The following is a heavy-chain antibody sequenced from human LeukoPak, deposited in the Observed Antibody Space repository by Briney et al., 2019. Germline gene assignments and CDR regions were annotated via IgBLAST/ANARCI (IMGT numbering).Heavy chain of an antibody. V-gene: IGHV3-23*01. CDR2: ISGSGGST. Sequence: PGGSLRLSCAASGFTFSSYAMSWVRQAPGEGLEWVSAISGSGGSTYYADSVKGRFTISRDNSKNTLYLQMNSLRAEDTAVYYCAKDPRSAYDHVWGSYRYAGFDYWGQGTLVTVSS. CDR1: GFTFSSYA. CDR3: AKDPRSAYDHVWGSYRYAGFDY. D-gene: IGHD3-16*02. J-gene: IGHJ4*02.